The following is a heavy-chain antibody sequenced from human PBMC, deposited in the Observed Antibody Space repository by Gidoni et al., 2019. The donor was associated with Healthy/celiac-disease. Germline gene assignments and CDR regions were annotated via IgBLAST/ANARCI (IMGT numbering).Heavy chain of an antibody. CDR2: IIPIFGTA. J-gene: IGHJ6*02. CDR1: GGTFSSYA. CDR3: ARDQSRQQLVVDYYYGMDV. V-gene: IGHV1-69*01. D-gene: IGHD6-6*01. Sequence: QVQLVQSGAEVKKPGSSVKVSCKASGGTFSSYAISWVRQAPGQGLEWMGGIIPIFGTANYAQKFQGRVPITADESTSTAYMELSSLRSEDTAVYYCARDQSRQQLVVDYYYGMDVWGQGTTVTVSS.